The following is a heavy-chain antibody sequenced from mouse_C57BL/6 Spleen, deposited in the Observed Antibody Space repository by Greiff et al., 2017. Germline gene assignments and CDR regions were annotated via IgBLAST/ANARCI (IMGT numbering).Heavy chain of an antibody. V-gene: IGHV5-17*01. CDR3: ARGGGTGNYFDY. Sequence: EVKVVESGGGLVKPGGSLKLSCAASGFTFSDYGMHWVRQAPEKGLEWVAYISSGSSTIYYADTVKGRFTISRDNAKNTLFLQMTSLRSEDTAMYYCARGGGTGNYFDYWGQGTTLTVSS. J-gene: IGHJ2*01. D-gene: IGHD3-3*01. CDR2: ISSGSSTI. CDR1: GFTFSDYG.